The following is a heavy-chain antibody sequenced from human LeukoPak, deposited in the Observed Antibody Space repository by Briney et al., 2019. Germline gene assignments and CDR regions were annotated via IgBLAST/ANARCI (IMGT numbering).Heavy chain of an antibody. Sequence: GGSLRLSCAASGFTFSSYAMHWVRQAPGKGLEWVAVISYDGSNKYYADSVKGRFIISRDNSKNTLYLQMNSLTAEDTAVYYCARVVAGSVYNCGMDVWGQGTTVTVSS. CDR3: ARVVAGSVYNCGMDV. CDR1: GFTFSSYA. D-gene: IGHD6-19*01. CDR2: ISYDGSNK. J-gene: IGHJ6*02. V-gene: IGHV3-30-3*01.